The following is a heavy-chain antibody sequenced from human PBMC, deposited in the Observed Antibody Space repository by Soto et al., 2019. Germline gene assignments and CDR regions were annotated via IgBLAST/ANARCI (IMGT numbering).Heavy chain of an antibody. D-gene: IGHD6-13*01. V-gene: IGHV3-30-3*01. CDR1: GFTFSSYA. J-gene: IGHJ4*02. Sequence: GGSLRLSCAASGFTFSSYAMHWVRQAPGKGLEWVAVISYDGSNKYYADSVKGRFTISRDNSKNTLYLQMNSLRAEDTAVYYCAREYSRVYYWGQGTLVTVSS. CDR3: AREYSRVYY. CDR2: ISYDGSNK.